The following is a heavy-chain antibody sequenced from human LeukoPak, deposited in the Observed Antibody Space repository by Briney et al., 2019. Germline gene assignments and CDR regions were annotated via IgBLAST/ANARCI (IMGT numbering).Heavy chain of an antibody. Sequence: PGRSLRLSCAASGFTFSSYAMHWVRQAPGKGLEWVAVISYDGSNKYYADSVKGRFTISRDNSKNTLYLQMNSLRAEDTAVYYCARGDFGGERDDWGQGTLVTVSS. CDR2: ISYDGSNK. V-gene: IGHV3-30-3*01. CDR3: ARGDFGGERDD. D-gene: IGHD3-10*01. CDR1: GFTFSSYA. J-gene: IGHJ4*02.